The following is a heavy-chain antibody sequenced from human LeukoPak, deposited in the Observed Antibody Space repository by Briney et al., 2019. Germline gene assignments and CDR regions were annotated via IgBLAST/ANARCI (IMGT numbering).Heavy chain of an antibody. J-gene: IGHJ6*02. CDR2: ISSSSSYI. CDR3: ARVLPRQQLAQTYYYGMDV. D-gene: IGHD6-13*01. CDR1: GFTFSSYS. V-gene: IGHV3-21*01. Sequence: SGGSLRLSCAASGFTFSSYSMNWVRQAPGKGLGWVSSISSSSSYIYYADSVKGRFTISRDNAKNSLYLQMNSLRAEDTAVYYCARVLPRQQLAQTYYYGMDVWGQGTTVTVSS.